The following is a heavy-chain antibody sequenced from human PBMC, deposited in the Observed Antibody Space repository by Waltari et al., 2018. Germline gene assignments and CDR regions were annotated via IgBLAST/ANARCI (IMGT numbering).Heavy chain of an antibody. V-gene: IGHV4-34*01. Sequence: QVQLQQWGAGLLKPSETLSLPCAAAGGSVSGYYWCWIRQSPGKGLEWIGEINHSGSTNYNPSLKSRVTISVDTSKNQFSLKVSSVTAADTAVYYCARQFSSGWYSEYWGQGTLVTVSS. CDR3: ARQFSSGWYSEY. D-gene: IGHD6-19*01. CDR1: GGSVSGYY. CDR2: INHSGST. J-gene: IGHJ4*02.